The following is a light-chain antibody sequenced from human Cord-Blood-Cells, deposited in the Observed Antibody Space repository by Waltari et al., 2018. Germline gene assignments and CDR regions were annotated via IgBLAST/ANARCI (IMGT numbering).Light chain of an antibody. CDR3: QQRSNWALT. V-gene: IGKV3-11*01. J-gene: IGKJ4*01. Sequence: EIVLTQSPATLSLSPGERATLSCRASQSVSSYLSWYQQKPCQAPRLLIYDASNRATGIPARFIGSGSGTDFTLTISSLEPEDFAVYYCQQRSNWALTFGGGTKVEIK. CDR1: QSVSSY. CDR2: DAS.